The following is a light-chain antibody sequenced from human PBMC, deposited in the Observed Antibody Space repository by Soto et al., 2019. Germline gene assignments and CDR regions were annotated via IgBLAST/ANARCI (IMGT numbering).Light chain of an antibody. CDR1: QSVSTRY. Sequence: ESMLTQSPGTLSLSPGERATLSCRASQSVSTRYLAWYQQKPGQAPRLLIYGASIRAAGIPDRFSGSRSGTDFALTISRMEPEDFAVYYCHQFCSSPLAFTFGQGTKLEI. J-gene: IGKJ2*01. V-gene: IGKV3-20*01. CDR3: HQFCSSPLAFT. CDR2: GAS.